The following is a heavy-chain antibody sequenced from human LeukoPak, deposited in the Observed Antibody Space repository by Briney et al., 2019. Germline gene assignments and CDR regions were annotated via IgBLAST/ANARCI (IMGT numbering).Heavy chain of an antibody. CDR2: IYSSGST. J-gene: IGHJ5*02. D-gene: IGHD6-13*01. CDR1: GGSISDSY. Sequence: SETLSLTCTVSGGSISDSYWSWIRQPAGKGLEWIGRIYSSGSTDYNPSLKSRVTMSIDTSKNQFSLKLSSVTAADTAVYYCAIGGGLAAGSDWFDPWGQGTRVTVSS. V-gene: IGHV4-4*07. CDR3: AIGGGLAAGSDWFDP.